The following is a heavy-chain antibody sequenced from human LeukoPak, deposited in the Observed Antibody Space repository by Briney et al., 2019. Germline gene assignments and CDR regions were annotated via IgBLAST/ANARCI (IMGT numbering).Heavy chain of an antibody. CDR1: GYTFTGYY. CDR3: AREYSGYPSPGYRNPYYFDY. D-gene: IGHD5-12*01. Sequence: ASVKVPCKASGYTFTGYYMHWVRQAPGQGLEWMGWINPNSGGTNYAQKFQGRVTMTRDTSISTAYMELSRLRSDDTAVYYCAREYSGYPSPGYRNPYYFDYWGQGTLVTVSS. V-gene: IGHV1-2*02. CDR2: INPNSGGT. J-gene: IGHJ4*02.